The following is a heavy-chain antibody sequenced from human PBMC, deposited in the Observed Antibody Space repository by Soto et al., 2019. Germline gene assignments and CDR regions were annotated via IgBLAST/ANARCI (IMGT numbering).Heavy chain of an antibody. CDR3: ARMKRRITIFGVVPYYYYGLDV. J-gene: IGHJ6*02. CDR1: GFSLSTSGMC. D-gene: IGHD3-3*01. CDR2: IDWDDDK. Sequence: SGPTLVNPTHPLTLTCTFSGFSLSTSGMCVSWIRQPPGRALEWLALIDWDDDKYYSTSLKTRLTISKDTSKNQVVLTMTNMDPVDTATYYCARMKRRITIFGVVPYYYYGLDVWGQGTTVTVSS. V-gene: IGHV2-70*01.